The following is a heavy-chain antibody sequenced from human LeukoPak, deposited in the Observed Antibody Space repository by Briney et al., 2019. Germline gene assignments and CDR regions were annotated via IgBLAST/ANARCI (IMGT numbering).Heavy chain of an antibody. CDR2: IYYSGST. D-gene: IGHD2-21*02. Sequence: SETLSLTCTVSGGSISSYYWSWIRQPPGKGLEWIGYIYYSGSTNYNPSLKSRVTISVDTSKNQFSLKLSSVTAADTAVYYCALLECGGDCYNPLNEVKDYWGQGTLVTVSS. V-gene: IGHV4-59*13. J-gene: IGHJ4*02. CDR3: ALLECGGDCYNPLNEVKDY. CDR1: GGSISSYY.